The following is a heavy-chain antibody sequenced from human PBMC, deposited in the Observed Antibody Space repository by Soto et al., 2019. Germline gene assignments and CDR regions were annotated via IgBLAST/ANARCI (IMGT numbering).Heavy chain of an antibody. CDR1: GGSFSGYY. J-gene: IGHJ4*02. D-gene: IGHD3-10*01. CDR3: GRFITMVGGVINHFDY. CDR2: INHSGST. Sequence: PSETLSLTCAVYGGSFSGYYGSWIRQPPGKGLEWIGEINHSGSTNYNPSLKSRVTISVDTSKNQFPLKLSSVTAADTAVYYFGRFITMVGGVINHFDYWGQGTLVTVSS. V-gene: IGHV4-34*01.